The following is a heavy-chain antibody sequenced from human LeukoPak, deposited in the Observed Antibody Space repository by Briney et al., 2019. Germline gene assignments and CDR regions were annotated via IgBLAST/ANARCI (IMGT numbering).Heavy chain of an antibody. V-gene: IGHV3-21*01. Sequence: GGSLRLSCAASGFTFSGYAMSWVRQAPGKGLEWVSSISSSSSYIYYADSVKGRFTISRDNAKNSLYLQMNGLRAEDTAVYYCARVAEAAAFDYWGQGTLVTVSS. CDR3: ARVAEAAAFDY. CDR1: GFTFSGYA. D-gene: IGHD6-13*01. CDR2: ISSSSSYI. J-gene: IGHJ4*02.